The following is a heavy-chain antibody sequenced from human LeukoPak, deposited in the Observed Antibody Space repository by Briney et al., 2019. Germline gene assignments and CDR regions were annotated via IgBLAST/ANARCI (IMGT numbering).Heavy chain of an antibody. CDR2: ISGSGGST. Sequence: GGSLRLSCAASGFTFGSYWIHWVRQAPGKGLEWVSAISGSGGSTYYADSVKGRFTISRDNSKNTLYLQMNSLRTEDTAVYYCAKAPQVAGTIYYFDYWGQGTLVTVSS. CDR1: GFTFGSYW. J-gene: IGHJ4*02. D-gene: IGHD6-19*01. CDR3: AKAPQVAGTIYYFDY. V-gene: IGHV3-23*01.